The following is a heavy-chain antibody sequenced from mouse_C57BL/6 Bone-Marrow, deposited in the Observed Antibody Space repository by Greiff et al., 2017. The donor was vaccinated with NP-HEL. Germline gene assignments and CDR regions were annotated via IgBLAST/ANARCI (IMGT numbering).Heavy chain of an antibody. CDR3: VYYGSSYRYFDV. Sequence: VKLMESGPELVKPGASVKISCKASGYAFSSSWMNWVKQRPGKGLEWIGRIYPGDGDTNYNGKFKGKATLTADKSSSTAYMQLSSLTSEDSAVYFCVYYGSSYRYFDVWGTGTTVTVSS. CDR1: GYAFSSSW. CDR2: IYPGDGDT. D-gene: IGHD1-1*01. V-gene: IGHV1-82*01. J-gene: IGHJ1*03.